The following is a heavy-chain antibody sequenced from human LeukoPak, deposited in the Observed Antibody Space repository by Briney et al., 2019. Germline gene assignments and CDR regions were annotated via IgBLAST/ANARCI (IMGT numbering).Heavy chain of an antibody. Sequence: HPGGSLRLSCAASGFIFTDYGMHWVRQAPGKGLEWLTFIRCDGSDKYYADSVKGRFTISRDNAKNTLYLQMNSLTSEDTAVYYCAKEGTASKPSDLDLWGQGILVTVSS. V-gene: IGHV3-30*02. J-gene: IGHJ5*02. CDR3: AKEGTASKPSDLDL. D-gene: IGHD1/OR15-1a*01. CDR2: IRCDGSDK. CDR1: GFIFTDYG.